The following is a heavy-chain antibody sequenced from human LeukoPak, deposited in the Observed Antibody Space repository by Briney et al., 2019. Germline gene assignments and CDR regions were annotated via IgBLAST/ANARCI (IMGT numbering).Heavy chain of an antibody. CDR3: ERGAGSNGWLSHDQ. CDR1: GFAFRSLA. Sequence: GGSLRLSCVASGFAFRSLAMNWVRQAPGRGLEWVSDISAGGNNTHYADSVKGRFIIFRDNSNNTVFLQMNGLTVEDTAVYYCERGAGSNGWLSHDQWGQGAVVTVSS. D-gene: IGHD6-19*01. V-gene: IGHV3-23*01. J-gene: IGHJ4*02. CDR2: ISAGGNNT.